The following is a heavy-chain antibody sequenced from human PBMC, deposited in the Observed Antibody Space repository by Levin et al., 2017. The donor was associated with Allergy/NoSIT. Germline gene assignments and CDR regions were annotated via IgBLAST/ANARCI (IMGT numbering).Heavy chain of an antibody. CDR3: AILEYYDFWSGYYDDAIFDY. J-gene: IGHJ4*02. V-gene: IGHV1-46*01. CDR1: GYTFTSYY. CDR2: INPSGGST. D-gene: IGHD3-3*01. Sequence: GESLKISCKASGYTFTSYYMHWVRQAPGQGLEWMGIINPSGGSTSYAQKFQGRVTMTRDTSTSTVYMELSSLRSEDTAVYYCAILEYYDFWSGYYDDAIFDYWGQGTLVTVSS.